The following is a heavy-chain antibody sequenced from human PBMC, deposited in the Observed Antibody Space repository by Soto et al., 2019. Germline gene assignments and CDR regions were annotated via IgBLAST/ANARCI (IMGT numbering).Heavy chain of an antibody. CDR3: ARGGSLSWYFDL. Sequence: QVQLVQSGAEVKKPGASVKVSCKASGYTFTNYAMHWVRQAPGQRLEWMGWINAGNGNTKYSQKFQGRVTITRDTSASTDYLELSSLRSEDTAVYYCARGGSLSWYFDLWGRGTLVTVSS. CDR1: GYTFTNYA. D-gene: IGHD1-26*01. V-gene: IGHV1-3*01. J-gene: IGHJ2*01. CDR2: INAGNGNT.